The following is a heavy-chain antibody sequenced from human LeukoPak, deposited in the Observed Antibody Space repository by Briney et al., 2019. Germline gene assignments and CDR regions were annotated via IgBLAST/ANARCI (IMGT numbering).Heavy chain of an antibody. D-gene: IGHD6-19*01. CDR1: GGSVSTYY. J-gene: IGHJ4*02. CDR2: VSHSGNT. V-gene: IGHV4-59*02. Sequence: SETLSLTCTVSGGSVSTYYWSWIRQPPGKELEWIGYVSHSGNTNCNPSLKSRLTMSLDTSKNHFSLRLSSVNAADTAVYYCARAGSGRSFDYWGQGSLVTVSS. CDR3: ARAGSGRSFDY.